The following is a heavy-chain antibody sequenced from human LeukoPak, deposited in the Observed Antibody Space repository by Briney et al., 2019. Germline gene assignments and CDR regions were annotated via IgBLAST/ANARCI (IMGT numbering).Heavy chain of an antibody. J-gene: IGHJ4*02. Sequence: GGSLRLSCEVSGFTFNTYGIHWVRQTPGKGLEWVALISYDGSKKYYTDSVKGRFTISRDNSKNTLYLQMDSLRAEDTAVYYCARGPGKASFDYWGQGTLVTVSS. CDR2: ISYDGSKK. CDR3: ARGPGKASFDY. CDR1: GFTFNTYG. D-gene: IGHD3-10*01. V-gene: IGHV3-30*03.